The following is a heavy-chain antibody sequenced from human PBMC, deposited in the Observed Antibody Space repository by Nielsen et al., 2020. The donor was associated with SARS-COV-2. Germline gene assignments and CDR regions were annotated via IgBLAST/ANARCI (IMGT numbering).Heavy chain of an antibody. Sequence: GGSLRLSCTASGFTFGDYAMSWFRQAPGKGLEWVGFIRSKAYGGTTEYAASVKGRFTISRDDSKSIAYLQMNSLKTEDTAVYYCTTEEAWELLAVWYFDYWGQGTLVTVSS. CDR2: IRSKAYGGTT. V-gene: IGHV3-49*03. CDR1: GFTFGDYA. CDR3: TTEEAWELLAVWYFDY. J-gene: IGHJ4*02. D-gene: IGHD1-26*01.